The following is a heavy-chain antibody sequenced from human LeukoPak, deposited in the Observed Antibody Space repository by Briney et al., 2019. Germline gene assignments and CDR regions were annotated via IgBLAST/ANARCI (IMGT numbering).Heavy chain of an antibody. D-gene: IGHD6-13*01. CDR1: GGSISSYY. V-gene: IGHV4-59*01. Sequence: ASETLSLTCTVSGGSISSYYWSWIRQPPGKGLEWIAYIYYSGSTNYNPSLKSRVTISVDTSKNQFSLKLSSVTAADTAVYYCARQPSSWFTSFDSWGQGTLVTVSS. CDR3: ARQPSSWFTSFDS. J-gene: IGHJ4*02. CDR2: IYYSGST.